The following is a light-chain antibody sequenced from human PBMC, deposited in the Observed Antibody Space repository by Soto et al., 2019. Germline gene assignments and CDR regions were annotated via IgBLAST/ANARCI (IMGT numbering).Light chain of an antibody. CDR1: QSVSSY. Sequence: EIVLAQSPATLTLSPGERATLSCRASQSVSSYLAWYQQKPGQAPRLLIYAASNRATGIPARFSGSGSGTDFTLTISSLEPEDFAVYYCQQRSTGAITFGQGTRLEIK. V-gene: IGKV3-11*01. CDR3: QQRSTGAIT. J-gene: IGKJ5*01. CDR2: AAS.